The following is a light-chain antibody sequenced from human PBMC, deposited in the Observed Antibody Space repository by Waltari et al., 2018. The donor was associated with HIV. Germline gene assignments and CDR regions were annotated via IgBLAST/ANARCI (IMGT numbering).Light chain of an antibody. CDR2: EVN. J-gene: IGLJ2*01. CDR3: CSYPGNNTWI. V-gene: IGLV2-8*01. Sequence: PAAASPPGPTATFSSTGSSGVVGYYNYVSWYQQHPGKAPKLMLSEVNKRPSGVPDRFSGSKSGNTASLTISGLQAADDADYYCCSYPGNNTWIFGGGTKVTVL. CDR1: SGVVGYYNY.